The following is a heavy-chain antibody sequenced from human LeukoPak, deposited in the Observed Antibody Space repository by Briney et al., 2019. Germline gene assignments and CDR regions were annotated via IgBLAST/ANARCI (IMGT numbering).Heavy chain of an antibody. D-gene: IGHD1-26*01. CDR3: AKDGVGANDAFDI. Sequence: GGSLRLSCAASGFTFSSYGMHWVRQAPGKGLEWVAFIRYDGSNKYYADSVKGRFTISRDNSKNTLYLQMNSLRAEDTAVYYCAKDGVGANDAFDIWGQGTMVTVSS. V-gene: IGHV3-30*02. CDR2: IRYDGSNK. J-gene: IGHJ3*02. CDR1: GFTFSSYG.